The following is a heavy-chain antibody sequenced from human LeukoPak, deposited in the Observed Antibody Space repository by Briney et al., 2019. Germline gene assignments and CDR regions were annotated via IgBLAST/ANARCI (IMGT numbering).Heavy chain of an antibody. J-gene: IGHJ4*02. CDR1: GYTFTRYY. D-gene: IGHD5-12*01. V-gene: IGHV1-2*02. CDR3: TSFIVGTQSGSDFDY. CDR2: INPNSGGT. Sequence: GASVKVSCKASGYTFTRYYMHWVRQAPGQGLEWMGWINPNSGGTNYAQKSQGRSTMTRDTSISTAYTELSRLRSDDPAVHYLTSFIVGTQSGSDFDYWGQGTLVTVSS.